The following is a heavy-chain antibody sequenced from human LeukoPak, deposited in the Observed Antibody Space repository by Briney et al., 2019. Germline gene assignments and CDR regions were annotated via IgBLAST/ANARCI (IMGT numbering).Heavy chain of an antibody. CDR1: GFTFTTYG. J-gene: IGHJ4*02. CDR2: IASNGGSE. V-gene: IGHV3-30*18. CDR3: AKRGHYSINWYHYFDY. Sequence: GGSLRLSCAGSGFTFTTYGLHWVRQAPGKGLEWVAAIASNGGSEYYADSVKGRFTISRDNSKNTLFLQMNSLRPDDTAVYYCAKRGHYSINWYHYFDYWGQGTLVTVSS. D-gene: IGHD6-13*01.